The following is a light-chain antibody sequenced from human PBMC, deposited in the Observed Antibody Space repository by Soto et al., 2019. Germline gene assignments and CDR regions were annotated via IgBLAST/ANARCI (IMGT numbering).Light chain of an antibody. CDR1: QSAISN. Sequence: IVMTHSPATLSVSPGEIVTLSFRASQSAISNLAWYQQKPGQTPRLLIYDASTRATDIPARFSGSGSGTDFTLTISSLQSEDSAVYFCQHYNTWPFTFGPGTKVDIK. V-gene: IGKV3-15*01. J-gene: IGKJ3*01. CDR3: QHYNTWPFT. CDR2: DAS.